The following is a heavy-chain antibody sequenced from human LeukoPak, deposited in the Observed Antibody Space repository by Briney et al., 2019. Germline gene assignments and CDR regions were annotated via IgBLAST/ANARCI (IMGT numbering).Heavy chain of an antibody. CDR3: ARANPIPYSWFDP. CDR1: GGTFSSYA. D-gene: IGHD1-14*01. J-gene: IGHJ5*02. V-gene: IGHV1-8*02. Sequence: GASVKVSCKASGGTFSSYAISWVRQAPGQGLEWMGWMNPNSGNTGYAQKFQGRVTKTRNTSISTAYMELSSLRSEDTAVYYCARANPIPYSWFDPWGQGTLVTVSS. CDR2: MNPNSGNT.